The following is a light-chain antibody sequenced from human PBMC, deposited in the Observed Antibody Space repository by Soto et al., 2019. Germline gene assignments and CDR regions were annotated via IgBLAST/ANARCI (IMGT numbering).Light chain of an antibody. V-gene: IGKV3-15*01. CDR1: QSVGNN. J-gene: IGKJ4*01. Sequence: EIVVTQSPATLSVSPGERATLSCRASQSVGNNFAWYQQKPGQAPRLLIFATSTRATGVPARFSGSRSGTEFTLAISSLQSEDFAVYYWQQYGDWPLTVVGGAKVEIE. CDR2: ATS. CDR3: QQYGDWPLT.